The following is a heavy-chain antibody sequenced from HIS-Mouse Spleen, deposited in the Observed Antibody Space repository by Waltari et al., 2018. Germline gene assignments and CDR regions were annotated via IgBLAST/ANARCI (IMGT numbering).Heavy chain of an antibody. CDR1: GGSISSSSYY. Sequence: HLQLQESGPGLVKPSETPSLTCPVSGGSISSSSYYWGWIRQPPGKGLEWIGSIYYSGSTYYNPSLKSRVTISVDTSKNQFSLKLSSVTAADTAVYYCAYGDYFDYWGQGTLVTVSS. CDR3: AYGDYFDY. J-gene: IGHJ4*02. CDR2: IYYSGST. D-gene: IGHD4-17*01. V-gene: IGHV4-39*05.